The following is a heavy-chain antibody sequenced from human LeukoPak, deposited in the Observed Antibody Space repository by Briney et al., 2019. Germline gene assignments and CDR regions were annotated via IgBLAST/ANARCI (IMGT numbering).Heavy chain of an antibody. V-gene: IGHV3-11*04. J-gene: IGHJ4*02. D-gene: IGHD3-10*01. Sequence: PGGSLRLSCAASGFTFSDYYMSWIRQAPGKGLEWVSYISSSGSTIYYADSVKGRFTISRDNAKNSLYLQMNSLRAEDTAVYYCAREYVLLWFGELNGPFDYWGQGTLVTVSS. CDR3: AREYVLLWFGELNGPFDY. CDR1: GFTFSDYY. CDR2: ISSSGSTI.